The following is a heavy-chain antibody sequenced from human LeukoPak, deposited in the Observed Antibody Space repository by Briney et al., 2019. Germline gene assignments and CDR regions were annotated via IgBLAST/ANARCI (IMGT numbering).Heavy chain of an antibody. CDR2: IIPIFDIA. D-gene: IGHD5-12*01. CDR1: GGTFRSYA. Sequence: GASVKVSCNASGGTFRSYAISWVRQAPGQGLEWMGGIIPIFDIANYAQKFQGRVTITADKSTSTAYMELSSLRSEDTAVYYCARDGRGYSDYDFRYFAYWGQGTLVTVSS. J-gene: IGHJ4*02. V-gene: IGHV1-69*10. CDR3: ARDGRGYSDYDFRYFAY.